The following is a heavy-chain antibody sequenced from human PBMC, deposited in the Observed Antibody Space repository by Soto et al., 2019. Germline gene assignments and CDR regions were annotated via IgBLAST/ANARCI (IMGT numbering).Heavy chain of an antibody. D-gene: IGHD3-3*01. CDR2: INPSGGST. J-gene: IGHJ5*02. CDR1: GYTFTSYY. CDR3: AREAMYYDFWSGPPFDP. V-gene: IGHV1-46*01. Sequence: PGASVKVSCKASGYTFTSYYMYWVRQAPGQGLEWMGIINPSGGSTSYAQKFQGRVTMTRDTSTSTVYMELSSLRSEDTAVYYCAREAMYYDFWSGPPFDPWGQGTLVTVSS.